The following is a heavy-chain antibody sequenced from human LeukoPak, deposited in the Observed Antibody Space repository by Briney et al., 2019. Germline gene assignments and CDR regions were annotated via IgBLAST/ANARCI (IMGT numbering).Heavy chain of an antibody. J-gene: IGHJ5*02. CDR3: AKGGVGWFDP. V-gene: IGHV3-23*01. Sequence: GGSLRLSCAASGFTFSSYAMSWVRQAPGKGLVWVSAISGSGGSTYYADSVKGRFTISRDNSKNTLYLRMNSLRAEDTAVYYCAKGGVGWFDPWGQGTLVTVSS. D-gene: IGHD2-8*01. CDR1: GFTFSSYA. CDR2: ISGSGGST.